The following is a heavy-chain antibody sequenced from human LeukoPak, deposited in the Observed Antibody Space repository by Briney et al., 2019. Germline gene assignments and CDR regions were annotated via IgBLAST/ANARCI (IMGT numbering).Heavy chain of an antibody. CDR1: GFTFNNAW. D-gene: IGHD6-13*01. Sequence: GGSLTLSCAASGFTFNNAWMSWVRQAPGKGLEWVSGFSCNGGSTYYADSQKARFTISRDNYKPTLYLQMNSVRAEDKAVYYCGKGPRQLLVGSRGKYFDYWGQGTLVTVSS. V-gene: IGHV3-23*01. CDR2: FSCNGGST. CDR3: GKGPRQLLVGSRGKYFDY. J-gene: IGHJ4*02.